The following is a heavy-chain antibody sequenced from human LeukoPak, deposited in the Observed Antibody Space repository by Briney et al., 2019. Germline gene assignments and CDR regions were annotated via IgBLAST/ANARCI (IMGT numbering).Heavy chain of an antibody. CDR2: INTNSGGT. D-gene: IGHD3-10*01. V-gene: IGHV1-2*07. CDR3: ARANMVRGVGLFLERNWFDP. J-gene: IGHJ5*02. CDR1: GYTFTGYY. Sequence: SVKLSCKASGYTFTGYYMHWVRQAPGQGLEWMGWINTNSGGTNYAHKFQRRVTMTRDTSISTAYMELSGLRSDDTAVYYCARANMVRGVGLFLERNWFDPWGQGTLVTVSS.